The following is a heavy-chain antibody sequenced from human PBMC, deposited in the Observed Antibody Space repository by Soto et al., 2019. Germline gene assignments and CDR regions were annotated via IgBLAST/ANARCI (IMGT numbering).Heavy chain of an antibody. V-gene: IGHV3-21*01. CDR3: ARVAGQQLEGYYYYYMDV. CDR2: ISSSSSYI. CDR1: GFTFSSYS. D-gene: IGHD6-13*01. Sequence: GGSLRLSCAASGFTFSSYSMNWVRQAPGKGLEWVSSISSSSSYIYYADSVKGRFTISRDNAKNSLYLQMNSLRAEDTAVYYCARVAGQQLEGYYYYYMDVWGKGTTVTVSS. J-gene: IGHJ6*03.